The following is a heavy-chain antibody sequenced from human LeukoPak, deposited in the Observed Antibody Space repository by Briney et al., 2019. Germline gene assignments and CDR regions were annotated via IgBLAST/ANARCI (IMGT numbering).Heavy chain of an antibody. V-gene: IGHV4-59*06. CDR3: ARESELPYGAFDY. Sequence: SETLSLTCTVSGGSISSYYWSWIRQHPGKGLEWIGYIYYSGSTYYNPSLKSRVTISVDTSKNQFSLKLSSVTAADTAVYYCARESELPYGAFDYWGQGTLVTVSS. J-gene: IGHJ4*02. CDR1: GGSISSYY. CDR2: IYYSGST. D-gene: IGHD4-17*01.